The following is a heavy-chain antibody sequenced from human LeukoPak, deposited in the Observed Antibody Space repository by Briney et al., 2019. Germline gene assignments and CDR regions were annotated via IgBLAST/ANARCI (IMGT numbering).Heavy chain of an antibody. CDR3: AKEGTRGYTYGTDYFDY. D-gene: IGHD5-18*01. V-gene: IGHV3-30-3*01. Sequence: GGSLRLSCAASGFTFSTYAMNWVRQAPGKGLEWVAVISYDGNSEYYADFVKGRFTISRDNSKNTVYLQMNSLTFEDTAVYYCAKEGTRGYTYGTDYFDYWGQGTLVAVSS. CDR2: ISYDGNSE. CDR1: GFTFSTYA. J-gene: IGHJ4*02.